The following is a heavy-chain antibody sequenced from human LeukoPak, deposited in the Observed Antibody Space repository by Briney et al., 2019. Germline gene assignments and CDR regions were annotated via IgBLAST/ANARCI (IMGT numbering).Heavy chain of an antibody. CDR3: ARGAVGMDV. J-gene: IGHJ6*02. CDR2: ISSSSSYI. D-gene: IGHD3-16*01. V-gene: IGHV3-21*01. CDR1: GFTFSSYS. Sequence: PGGSLRLSCAASGFTFSSYSMNWVRQAPGKGLEWVSSISSSSSYIYYADSVEGRFTISRENAKNSLYLQMNSLRAGDTAVYYCARGAVGMDVWGQGTTVTVSS.